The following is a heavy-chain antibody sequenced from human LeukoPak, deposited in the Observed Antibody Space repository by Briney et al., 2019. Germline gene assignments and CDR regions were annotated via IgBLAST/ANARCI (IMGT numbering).Heavy chain of an antibody. D-gene: IGHD3-10*01. J-gene: IGHJ4*02. CDR1: GFTFSSNG. Sequence: GGSLRLSCVASGFTFSSNGMHWVRQAPGKGLEWVAFIRNDGSNKYYVDSVKGRFTIYRDNSKNSLYLQMNSLRAEDTAVYYCARMYYYGSGDGWGQGTLVTVSS. CDR3: ARMYYYGSGDG. V-gene: IGHV3-30*02. CDR2: IRNDGSNK.